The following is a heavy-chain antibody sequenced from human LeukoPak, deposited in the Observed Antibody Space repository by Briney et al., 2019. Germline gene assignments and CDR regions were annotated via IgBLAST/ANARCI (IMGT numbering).Heavy chain of an antibody. J-gene: IGHJ3*02. CDR3: TRDMGPELGRRTFDI. V-gene: IGHV3-48*01. CDR1: GFTFSGYS. D-gene: IGHD1-26*01. Sequence: GGSLRLSCAPSGFTFSGYSLNWVRQAPGKGLEWVSYISSSSRSIYYADSVKGRFTLSRDNAKNSLYLEMNSLRAEDTALYYCTRDMGPELGRRTFDIWGQGTMVTVSS. CDR2: ISSSSRSI.